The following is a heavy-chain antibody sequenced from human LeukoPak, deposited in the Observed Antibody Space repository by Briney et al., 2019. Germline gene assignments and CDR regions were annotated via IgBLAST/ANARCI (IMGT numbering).Heavy chain of an antibody. J-gene: IGHJ3*02. V-gene: IGHV1-18*01. CDR1: GYTFTSYG. CDR3: AFMSSMGAFDI. CDR2: ISTYNNNT. D-gene: IGHD6-13*01. Sequence: GASVKVSCKASGYTFTSYGISWVRQAPGQGLEWLGWISTYNNNTHYAQKFQVRVTMTTDTSTSTAYMELRSLRSEDTAVYYCAFMSSMGAFDIWGQGTMVTVSS.